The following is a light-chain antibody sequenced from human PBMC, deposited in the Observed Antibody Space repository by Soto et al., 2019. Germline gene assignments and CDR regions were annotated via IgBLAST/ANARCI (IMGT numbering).Light chain of an antibody. CDR2: GNS. Sequence: QSVLTQPPSVSGAPGQRVTISCTGSSSNIGAGYDVHWYQQLPGTAPKLLFYGNSNRPSGVPDRFSGSKSGTSASLAITGLQAEDEADYYCQSYDSSLSAVVFGGGTQLTVL. J-gene: IGLJ2*01. CDR1: SSNIGAGYD. V-gene: IGLV1-40*01. CDR3: QSYDSSLSAVV.